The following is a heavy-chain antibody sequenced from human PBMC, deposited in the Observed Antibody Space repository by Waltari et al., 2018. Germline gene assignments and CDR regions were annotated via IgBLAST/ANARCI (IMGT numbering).Heavy chain of an antibody. CDR2: IFHTGNI. Sequence: QVLLRESGPGLVKPSGTLSLTCAVPGGSIGRSNWWSWIRQPPGRGPEWIGEIFHTGNINYHPSLKSRVTISVDTSRRLFSLKMTSLTVADTAVYYCARRGSGGSWFFDFWGRGTLVTVSS. V-gene: IGHV4-4*02. CDR1: GGSIGRSNW. D-gene: IGHD3-10*01. J-gene: IGHJ2*01. CDR3: ARRGSGGSWFFDF.